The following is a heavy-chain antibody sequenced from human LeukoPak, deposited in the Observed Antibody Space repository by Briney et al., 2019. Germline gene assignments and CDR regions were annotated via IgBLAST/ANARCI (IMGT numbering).Heavy chain of an antibody. V-gene: IGHV3-20*04. CDR1: GFTFSSYA. CDR3: ARDTTAAGLYYFDY. D-gene: IGHD6-13*01. Sequence: GGSLRLSCAASGFTFSSYAMSWVRQAPGKGLEWVSGINWNGSSTGYADSVKGRFTISRDNAKNSLYLQMNSLRAEDTALYYCARDTTAAGLYYFDYWGQGTLVTVSS. CDR2: INWNGSST. J-gene: IGHJ4*02.